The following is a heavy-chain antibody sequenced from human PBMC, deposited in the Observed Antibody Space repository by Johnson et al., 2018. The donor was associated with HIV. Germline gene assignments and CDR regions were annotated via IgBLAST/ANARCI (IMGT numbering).Heavy chain of an antibody. V-gene: IGHV3-30*02. J-gene: IGHJ3*02. CDR3: AKDRPTITVILVGYDAVDI. D-gene: IGHD3-22*01. CDR2: IRYDGSDK. Sequence: QVQLVESGGGVVQPGGSLRLSCAASGFTFSNYGLHWVRQAPGKGLEWVAFIRYDGSDKYYADSVKDRFTLSRDNSKNTMYLQMNILGTEDTALYSGAKDRPTITVILVGYDAVDIWGQGTMVTVSS. CDR1: GFTFSNYG.